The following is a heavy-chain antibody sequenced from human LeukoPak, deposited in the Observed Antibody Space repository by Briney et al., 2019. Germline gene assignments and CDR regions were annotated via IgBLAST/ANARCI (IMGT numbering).Heavy chain of an antibody. CDR1: GGSISSYY. D-gene: IGHD1/OR15-1a*01. CDR2: IYYSGST. V-gene: IGHV4-59*01. CDR3: AKKQQSSGMAFDI. Sequence: SETLSLTCTVSGGSISSYYWSWIRQPPGKGLEWIGYIYYSGSTNYNPPLKSRVTISVDTSKNQFSLRLSSVTAADTAVYYCAKKQQSSGMAFDIWGHGTMVTVSS. J-gene: IGHJ3*02.